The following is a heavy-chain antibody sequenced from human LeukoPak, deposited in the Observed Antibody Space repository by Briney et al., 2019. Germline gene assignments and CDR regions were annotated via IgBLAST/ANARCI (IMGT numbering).Heavy chain of an antibody. Sequence: SETLSLTCTVSGDSINNHYWSWIRQPPGKGLEWIGFIYTRGSTNYNPSLKSRVTMSGDTSKNQVSLTLNYVTAADTAVYYCAREPVVVTAGFDPWGQGTLVTVSS. CDR3: AREPVVVTAGFDP. V-gene: IGHV4-4*08. CDR2: IYTRGST. CDR1: GDSINNHY. D-gene: IGHD2-21*02. J-gene: IGHJ5*02.